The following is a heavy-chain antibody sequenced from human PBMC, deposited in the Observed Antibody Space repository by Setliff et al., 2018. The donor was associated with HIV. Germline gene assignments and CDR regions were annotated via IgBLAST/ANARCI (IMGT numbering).Heavy chain of an antibody. CDR2: IRGSDVST. Sequence: GGSLRLSCAASGFTFSSYAMSWVRQAPGKGLEWVSGIRGSDVSTYYADSVRGRFTISRDNSKNTLYLQMNSLTAEDTAVYSCAKGATGVLQGFDYWGQGTLVTVSS. D-gene: IGHD3-16*01. V-gene: IGHV3-23*01. CDR1: GFTFSSYA. CDR3: AKGATGVLQGFDY. J-gene: IGHJ4*02.